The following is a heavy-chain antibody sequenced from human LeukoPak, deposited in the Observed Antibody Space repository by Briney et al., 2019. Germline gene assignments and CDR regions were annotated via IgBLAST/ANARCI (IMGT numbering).Heavy chain of an antibody. V-gene: IGHV3-73*01. J-gene: IGHJ4*02. Sequence: PGGSLRLSCAASGFTFSGSAMHWVRQASGKGLEWVGRIRSKANSYATAYAASVKGRFTISRDDSKNTACLQMNGLKTEDTAVYYCTRRSGAVAADYWGQGTLITVSS. CDR3: TRRSGAVAADY. CDR1: GFTFSGSA. D-gene: IGHD6-19*01. CDR2: IRSKANSYAT.